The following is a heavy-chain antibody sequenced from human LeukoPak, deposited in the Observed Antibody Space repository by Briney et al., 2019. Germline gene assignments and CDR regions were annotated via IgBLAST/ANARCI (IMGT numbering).Heavy chain of an antibody. D-gene: IGHD3-22*01. CDR3: ARSGNYYDLSFDY. CDR2: ISSRGNTI. J-gene: IGHJ4*02. CDR1: GFTFSDYY. Sequence: GSLRLSCAASGFTFSDYYMSWIRQAPGKGLEWVSYISSRGNTIYYADSVKGRFTISRDNAKNSLYLQMNSLRAEDTAVYYCARSGNYYDLSFDYWGQGSLVTVSS. V-gene: IGHV3-11*01.